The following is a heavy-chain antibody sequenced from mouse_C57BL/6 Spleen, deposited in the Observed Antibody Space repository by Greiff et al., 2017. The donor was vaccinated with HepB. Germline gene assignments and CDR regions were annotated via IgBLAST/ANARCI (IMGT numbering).Heavy chain of an antibody. CDR2: ISSGSSTI. CDR3: ARNWYFDY. V-gene: IGHV5-17*01. Sequence: EVKLMESGGGLVKPGGSLKLSCAASRFTFSDYGMHWVRQAPEKGLEWVAYISSGSSTIYYADTVKGRFTISRDNAKNTLFLQMTSLRSEDTAMYYCARNWYFDYWGQGTTLTVSS. J-gene: IGHJ2*01. CDR1: RFTFSDYG. D-gene: IGHD4-1*01.